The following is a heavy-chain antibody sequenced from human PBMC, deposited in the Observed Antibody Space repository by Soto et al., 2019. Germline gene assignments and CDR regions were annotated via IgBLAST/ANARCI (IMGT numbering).Heavy chain of an antibody. Sequence: QVQLVQSGAEVKKPGSSVKVSCKASGGTFSSYAISWVRQAPGQGLEWMGGIIPIFGTANYAQKFQGRVTITADESTSTAYKELSSLRSEDTAVYYCARDQGTGTTFYYYGMDVWGQGTTVTVSS. V-gene: IGHV1-69*01. CDR1: GGTFSSYA. CDR2: IIPIFGTA. J-gene: IGHJ6*02. D-gene: IGHD1-7*01. CDR3: ARDQGTGTTFYYYGMDV.